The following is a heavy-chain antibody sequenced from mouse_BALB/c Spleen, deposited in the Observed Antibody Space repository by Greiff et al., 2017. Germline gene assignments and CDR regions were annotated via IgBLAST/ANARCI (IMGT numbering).Heavy chain of an antibody. D-gene: IGHD2-4*01. J-gene: IGHJ3*01. CDR3: ARGDDYDVAY. CDR1: GYTFTSYW. CDR2: IYPGSGST. Sequence: LQQPGSELVRPGASVKLSCKASGYTFTSYWMHWVKQRHGQGLEWIGNIYPGSGSTNYDEKFKSKGTLTVDTSSSTAYMNLSSLTSEDSAVYYCARGDDYDVAYWGQGTLVTVSA. V-gene: IGHV1S22*01.